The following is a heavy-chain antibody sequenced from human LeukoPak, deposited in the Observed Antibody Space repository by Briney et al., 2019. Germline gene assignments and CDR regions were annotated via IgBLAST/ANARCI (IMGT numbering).Heavy chain of an antibody. D-gene: IGHD5-12*01. Sequence: SQTLSLTCAISGDSVSGNTGGWNWIRQSPSRGLEWLGRTYYRSKWYYDYAVSVKSRITINPDTSKNQFSLQLNSVTPEDTAVYYCARGGLVASIRGYFDYWAQGTLVTVSS. V-gene: IGHV6-1*01. CDR1: GDSVSGNTGG. CDR3: ARGGLVASIRGYFDY. CDR2: TYYRSKWYY. J-gene: IGHJ4*02.